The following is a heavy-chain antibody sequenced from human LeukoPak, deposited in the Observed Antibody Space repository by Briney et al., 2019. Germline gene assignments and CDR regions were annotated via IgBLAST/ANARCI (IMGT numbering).Heavy chain of an antibody. Sequence: ASVKISCKAFEYTFTSYDINWVRQAIGQGLEWMGWMNPNSGNTGYAQKFQGRVTVTRNTSISTAYMELSSLTSEDTAVYYCARGRHPGPTWISEYWGQGTLVTVSS. V-gene: IGHV1-8*01. CDR3: ARGRHPGPTWISEY. CDR2: MNPNSGNT. J-gene: IGHJ4*02. CDR1: EYTFTSYD. D-gene: IGHD5-12*01.